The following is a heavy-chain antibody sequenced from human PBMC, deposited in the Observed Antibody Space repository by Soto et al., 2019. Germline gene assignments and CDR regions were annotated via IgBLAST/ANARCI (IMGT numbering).Heavy chain of an antibody. V-gene: IGHV3-33*01. CDR2: IWYDGSNK. CDR3: ARDGDSSGYYPSCFDY. J-gene: IGHJ4*02. D-gene: IGHD3-22*01. CDR1: GFTFSSYG. Sequence: LRLSCAASGFTFSSYGMHWVRQAPGKGLEWVAVIWYDGSNKYYADSVKGRFTISRDNSKNTLYLQMNSLRAEDTAVYYCARDGDSSGYYPSCFDYWGQGTLVTVSS.